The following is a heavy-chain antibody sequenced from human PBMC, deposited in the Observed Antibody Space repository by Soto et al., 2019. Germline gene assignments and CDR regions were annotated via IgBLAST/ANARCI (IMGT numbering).Heavy chain of an antibody. J-gene: IGHJ5*02. Sequence: GGSLRLSCAASGFTFSGSAMHWVRQASGKGLEWVGRIRSKANSYATAYAASVKGRFTISRDDSKNTAYLQMNSLKTEDTAVYYCTRPFLQISYRFDPWGQGTLVTVSS. CDR1: GFTFSGSA. D-gene: IGHD3-16*02. CDR3: TRPFLQISYRFDP. V-gene: IGHV3-73*01. CDR2: IRSKANSYAT.